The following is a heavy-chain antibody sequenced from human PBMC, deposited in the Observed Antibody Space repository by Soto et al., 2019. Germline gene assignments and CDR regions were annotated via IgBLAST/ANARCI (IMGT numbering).Heavy chain of an antibody. CDR2: IYYSGST. V-gene: IGHV4-59*01. D-gene: IGHD5-18*01. Sequence: PSETLSLTCTVSGGSISSYYWSWIRQPPGKGLEWVGYIYYSGSTNYNPSLKSRGTISVDTSKNQFSLKLSSVTAADTAVYYCARGLGIPLCCMVTPSRNRRFDPWGQGTLVTVSS. CDR3: ARGLGIPLCCMVTPSRNRRFDP. CDR1: GGSISSYY. J-gene: IGHJ5*02.